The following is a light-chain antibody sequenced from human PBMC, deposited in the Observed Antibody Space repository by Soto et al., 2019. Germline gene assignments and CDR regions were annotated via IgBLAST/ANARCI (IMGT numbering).Light chain of an antibody. J-gene: IGLJ1*01. CDR3: SSYTTTNPLYV. CDR1: NSDVGGYNY. V-gene: IGLV2-14*01. CDR2: EAF. Sequence: QSVLTQPASVSGSPGQSITIPCTGTNSDVGGYNYVSWYQHHPGKAPKLMSYEAFNRPSGVSSRFSGSKSGSTASLTISGLQAADEADYYCSSYTTTNPLYVFGTETKVTVL.